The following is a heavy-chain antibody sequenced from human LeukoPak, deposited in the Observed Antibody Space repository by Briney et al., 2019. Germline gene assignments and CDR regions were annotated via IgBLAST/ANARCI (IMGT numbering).Heavy chain of an antibody. D-gene: IGHD3-3*01. J-gene: IGHJ5*02. CDR1: GGTFSSYA. CDR3: ARAGITIFGRGPQGNNWFDP. Sequence: GASVKVSCKASGGTFSSYAISWVRQAPGQGLEWMGRIIPILGIANYAQKFQGRVTITTDESTSTAYMELSSLRSEDTAVYYCARAGITIFGRGPQGNNWFDPWGQGTLVTVSS. CDR2: IIPILGIA. V-gene: IGHV1-69*04.